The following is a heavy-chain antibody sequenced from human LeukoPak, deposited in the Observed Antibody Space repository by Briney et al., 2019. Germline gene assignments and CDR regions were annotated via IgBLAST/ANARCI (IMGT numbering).Heavy chain of an antibody. CDR3: ARTPRDGYNSPYFDY. V-gene: IGHV4-39*01. CDR2: IYYSGNT. Sequence: KASETLSLTCTVSGGSISSSSYYWGWIRQPPGKGLEWIGSIYYSGNTYYNPSLNSRVTISVDTSKNQFSLKLSSVTAADTAVFYCARTPRDGYNSPYFDYWGQGTLVTVSS. CDR1: GGSISSSSYY. J-gene: IGHJ4*02. D-gene: IGHD5-24*01.